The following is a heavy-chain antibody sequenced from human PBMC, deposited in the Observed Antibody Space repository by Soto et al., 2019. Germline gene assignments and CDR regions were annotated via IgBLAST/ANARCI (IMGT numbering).Heavy chain of an antibody. Sequence: GGSLRLSCAASGFTFSSYWMHWVRQAPGKGLVWVSRINSDGSSTSYADSVKGRFTISRDNAKNTLYLQMNSLRAEDTAVYYCARDGGSGLYYYYYGMDVWGQGTTVTVSS. V-gene: IGHV3-74*01. J-gene: IGHJ6*02. CDR2: INSDGSST. D-gene: IGHD6-19*01. CDR3: ARDGGSGLYYYYYGMDV. CDR1: GFTFSSYW.